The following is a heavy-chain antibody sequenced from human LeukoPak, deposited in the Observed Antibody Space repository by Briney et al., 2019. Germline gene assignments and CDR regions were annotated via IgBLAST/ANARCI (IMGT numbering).Heavy chain of an antibody. Sequence: PGGSLRLSCAASGFTFSSYGMHWVRQAPGKGLEWVAVIWYDGSNKYYADSVKGRFTISRDNSKNTLYLQMNSLRAEDTAVYYCARGSTEGYYDSSGYINWYFDLWGRGTLVTVSS. J-gene: IGHJ2*01. D-gene: IGHD3-22*01. CDR3: ARGSTEGYYDSSGYINWYFDL. V-gene: IGHV3-33*01. CDR1: GFTFSSYG. CDR2: IWYDGSNK.